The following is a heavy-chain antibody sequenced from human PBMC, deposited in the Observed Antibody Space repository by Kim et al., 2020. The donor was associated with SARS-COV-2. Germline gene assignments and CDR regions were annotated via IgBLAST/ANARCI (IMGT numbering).Heavy chain of an antibody. J-gene: IGHJ6*02. CDR3: ARDHLQLGPSNYYYYGMDV. CDR2: IYYSGST. Sequence: SETLSLTCTVSGGSISSYYWSWIRQPPGKGLEWIGYIYYSGSTNYNPSLKSRVTISVDTSKNQFSLKLSSVTAADTAVYYCARDHLQLGPSNYYYYGMDVWGQGTTVTVSS. D-gene: IGHD6-13*01. CDR1: GGSISSYY. V-gene: IGHV4-59*01.